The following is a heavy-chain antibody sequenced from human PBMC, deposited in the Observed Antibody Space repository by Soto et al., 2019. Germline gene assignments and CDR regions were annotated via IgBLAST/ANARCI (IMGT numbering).Heavy chain of an antibody. V-gene: IGHV4-39*01. CDR2: IYYSGST. CDR3: ARRGYDDYTLDY. D-gene: IGHD3-16*01. J-gene: IGHJ4*02. Sequence: SETLSLTCTVSGGSISSSSYYWGWIRQPPGKGLEWIGSIYYSGSTYYNPSLKSRVTISVDTSKNQFSLKLSSVTAADTAVYYCARRGYDDYTLDYWGQGTLVTVSS. CDR1: GGSISSSSYY.